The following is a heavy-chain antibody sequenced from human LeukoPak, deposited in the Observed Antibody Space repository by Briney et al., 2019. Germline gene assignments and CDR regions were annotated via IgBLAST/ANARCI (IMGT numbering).Heavy chain of an antibody. CDR2: IYYSGST. CDR1: GGSISSGGYY. J-gene: IGHJ3*02. CDR3: ARARETVGFRDYAFDI. V-gene: IGHV4-31*03. Sequence: PSQTLSLTCTVSGGSISSGGYYWSWIRQHPGKGLEWIGYIYYSGSTYYNPSLKSRVTISVDTSKNQFSLKLSSVTAADTAVYYCARARETVGFRDYAFDIWGQGTMVTVSS. D-gene: IGHD3-10*01.